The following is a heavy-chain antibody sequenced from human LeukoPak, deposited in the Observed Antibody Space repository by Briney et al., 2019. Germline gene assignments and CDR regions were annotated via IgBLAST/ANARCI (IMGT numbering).Heavy chain of an antibody. J-gene: IGHJ4*02. CDR2: ISYDGSNK. Sequence: GGSLRLSCAASGFTFSSYAMHWVRQAPGKGLEWVAVISYDGSNKYYADSVKGRFTISRDNSKNTQYLQMNSLRAEDTAVYYCARDGASSGYATLDYWGQGTLVTVSS. V-gene: IGHV3-30*04. CDR3: ARDGASSGYATLDY. CDR1: GFTFSSYA. D-gene: IGHD5-12*01.